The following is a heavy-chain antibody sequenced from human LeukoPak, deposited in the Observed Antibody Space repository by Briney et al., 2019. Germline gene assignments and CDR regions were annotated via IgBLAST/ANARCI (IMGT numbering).Heavy chain of an antibody. CDR2: ISGGGGST. Sequence: GGSLRLSCAASGFTVSSNYMTWVRQAPGKGLEWVSLISGGGGSTYYADSVKGRFTVSRDNSKNTLYMELNSLRAEDTAVYYCARGDCSSSSCSGFYGMDVWGQGTTVTVSS. J-gene: IGHJ6*02. D-gene: IGHD2-2*01. CDR1: GFTVSSNY. V-gene: IGHV3-23*01. CDR3: ARGDCSSSSCSGFYGMDV.